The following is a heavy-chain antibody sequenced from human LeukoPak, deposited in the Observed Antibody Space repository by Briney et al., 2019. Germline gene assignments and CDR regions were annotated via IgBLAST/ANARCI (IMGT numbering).Heavy chain of an antibody. D-gene: IGHD2-21*02. J-gene: IGHJ4*02. CDR1: GFTFSNYW. CDR3: AKDRLLNCRGDCYIFDY. CDR2: ISGSGDST. Sequence: PGGSLRLSCAASGFTFSNYWMHWVRQAPGKGLEWVSSISGSGDSTFYADSVKGRFSISRDNSKNTLYLQVNGLRTEDTAVYYCAKDRLLNCRGDCYIFDYWGQGTVVTVSS. V-gene: IGHV3-23*01.